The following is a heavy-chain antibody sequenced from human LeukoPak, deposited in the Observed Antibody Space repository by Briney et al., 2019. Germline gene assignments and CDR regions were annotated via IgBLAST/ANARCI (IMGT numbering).Heavy chain of an antibody. CDR2: ISYDGRIT. V-gene: IGHV3-30-3*02. CDR3: AKSYDILTGYTGVDY. J-gene: IGHJ4*02. Sequence: GGSLRLSCTASGFTFGDYAMSWVRQAPGKGLEWVAVISYDGRITYYADSVKGRFTISRDNSKNTQYLQMNSLRAEDTAVYYCAKSYDILTGYTGVDYWGQGTLVTVSS. D-gene: IGHD3-9*01. CDR1: GFTFGDYA.